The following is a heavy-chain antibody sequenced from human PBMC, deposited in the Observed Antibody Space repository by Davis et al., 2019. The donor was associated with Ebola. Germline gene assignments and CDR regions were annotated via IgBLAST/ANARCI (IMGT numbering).Heavy chain of an antibody. CDR2: INPNRGDT. Sequence: AASVKVSCKGSRYYLHWVRQAPGQGLEWIGRINPNRGDTNYAPNFQGRVAMTRGTSIDTAYMELIRLTSDDTAVYYCAREGCSNGVCHDFDYWGQGTLVTVSS. J-gene: IGHJ4*02. CDR3: AREGCSNGVCHDFDY. D-gene: IGHD2-8*01. CDR1: RYY. V-gene: IGHV1-2*06.